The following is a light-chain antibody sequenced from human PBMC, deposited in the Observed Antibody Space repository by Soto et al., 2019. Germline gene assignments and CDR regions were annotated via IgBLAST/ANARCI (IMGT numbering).Light chain of an antibody. CDR3: FSFTTTSTHV. J-gene: IGLJ1*01. CDR2: EVI. V-gene: IGLV2-14*01. Sequence: QSALTQPASVSGSPGRSITISCTGTSTDIGTYNSVSWYQHHPGKAPKLLIFEVIDRPSGVSDRFSGSKSGNTASLTISSLQFEDEAEYFCFSFTTTSTHVFGTGTKLTVL. CDR1: STDIGTYNS.